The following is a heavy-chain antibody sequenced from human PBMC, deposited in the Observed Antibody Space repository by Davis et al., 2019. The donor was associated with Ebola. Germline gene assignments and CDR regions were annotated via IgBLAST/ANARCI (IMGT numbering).Heavy chain of an antibody. V-gene: IGHV1-69*13. Sequence: SVKVSCKASGYTFTSYAISWVRQAPGQGLEWMGGIIPIFGTANYAQKFQGRVTITADESTSTAYMELSSLRSEDTAVYYCARFGTDTAIIDYWGQGTLVTVSS. CDR2: IIPIFGTA. J-gene: IGHJ4*02. CDR1: GYTFTSYA. D-gene: IGHD5-18*01. CDR3: ARFGTDTAIIDY.